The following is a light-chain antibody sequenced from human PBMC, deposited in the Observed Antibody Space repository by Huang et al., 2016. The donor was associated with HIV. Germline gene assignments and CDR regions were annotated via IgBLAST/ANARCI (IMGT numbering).Light chain of an antibody. J-gene: IGKJ1*01. Sequence: EVVLTQSPATLSVSPGDRVTLSCRASQSIGLNLAWYQQQPGQAPRLLISGAATRATDIPARFSGSRSGTEFTLTISSLRSEDFAVYYCQQYSKWPPRFGQGTKVEI. CDR2: GAA. CDR3: QQYSKWPPR. CDR1: QSIGLN. V-gene: IGKV3-15*01.